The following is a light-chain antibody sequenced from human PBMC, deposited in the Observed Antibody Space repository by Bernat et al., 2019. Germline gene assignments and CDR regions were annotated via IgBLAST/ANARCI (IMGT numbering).Light chain of an antibody. Sequence: QSALTQPPSASGSPGQSVTISCTGTSSDVGGYNYVSWYQQHPGKAPKLMIYEVSKRPSGVPDRFSGSKSGNTASLTVSGLQAEDDADYYCSSYAGSNNVVFGNGTKVTV. J-gene: IGLJ1*01. CDR1: SSDVGGYNY. CDR3: SSYAGSNNVV. CDR2: EVS. V-gene: IGLV2-8*01.